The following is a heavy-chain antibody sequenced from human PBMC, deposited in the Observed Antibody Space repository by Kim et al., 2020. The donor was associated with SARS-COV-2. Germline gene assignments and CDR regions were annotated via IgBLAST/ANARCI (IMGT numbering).Heavy chain of an antibody. J-gene: IGHJ6*02. V-gene: IGHV3-11*01. CDR2: ISSSGSTI. Sequence: GGSLRLSCAASGFTFSDYYMSWIRQAPGKGLEWVSYISSSGSTIYYADSVKGRFTISRDNAKNSLYLQMNSLRAEDTAVYYCARPLSSGWYKRDFYYYYGMDVWGQGTTVTVSS. CDR1: GFTFSDYY. CDR3: ARPLSSGWYKRDFYYYYGMDV. D-gene: IGHD6-19*01.